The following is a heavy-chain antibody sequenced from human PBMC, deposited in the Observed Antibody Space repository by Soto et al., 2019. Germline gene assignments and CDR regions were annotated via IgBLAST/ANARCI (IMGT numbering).Heavy chain of an antibody. J-gene: IGHJ4*02. CDR1: GYTFTNYG. CDR3: APHTLDTGMPSGY. V-gene: IGHV1-18*01. Sequence: QGQLVQSGAEVREPGASVKVSCKASGYTFTNYGVSWGRQAPGQGLEWMGWIGGYKGNTNYSQKLQGRVTLTTDTSTSTAYMERRSLRSDDTAVYYCAPHTLDTGMPSGYWGQGTLVTVSS. D-gene: IGHD5-18*01. CDR2: IGGYKGNT.